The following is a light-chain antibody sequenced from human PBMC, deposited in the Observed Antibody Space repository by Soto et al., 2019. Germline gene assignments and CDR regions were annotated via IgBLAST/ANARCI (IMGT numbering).Light chain of an antibody. V-gene: IGKV3-20*01. Sequence: EIVLTQSPGTLSLSPGDRATLSCRASQSVSSNYLAWYQQKPGQAPRLLIYVASIRATGIPDRFSGSGSGADFTLTIRRLEPEDFAVYYCQQYGSSPRTFGHGTKVDIK. CDR3: QQYGSSPRT. J-gene: IGKJ1*01. CDR1: QSVSSNY. CDR2: VAS.